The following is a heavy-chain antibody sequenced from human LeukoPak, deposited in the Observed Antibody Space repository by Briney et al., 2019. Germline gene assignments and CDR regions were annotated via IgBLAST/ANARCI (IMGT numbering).Heavy chain of an antibody. D-gene: IGHD4-17*01. CDR3: ARTQRLPGYGDYGANFDY. CDR2: IWYDGSNK. V-gene: IGHV3-33*01. CDR1: GFTFSSYG. Sequence: PGGSLRLSCAASGFTFSSYGMHWVRQAPGKGLEWVAVIWYDGSNKYYADSVKGRFTISRDNSKNTLYLQMNSLRAEDTAVYYCARTQRLPGYGDYGANFDYWGQGTLVTVSS. J-gene: IGHJ4*02.